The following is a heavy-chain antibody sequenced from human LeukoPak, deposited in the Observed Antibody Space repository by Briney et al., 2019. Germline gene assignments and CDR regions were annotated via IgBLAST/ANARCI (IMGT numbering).Heavy chain of an antibody. CDR2: IKQDGSEK. Sequence: GGSLRLSCAASGLTFSSYWMSWVRQAPGKGLEWVANIKQDGSEKYYVDSVKGRFTISRDNAKNSLYLQMNSLRAEDTAVYYCARDGDYGYYYYGMDVWGQGTTVTVSS. V-gene: IGHV3-7*01. CDR1: GLTFSSYW. CDR3: ARDGDYGYYYYGMDV. D-gene: IGHD4-17*01. J-gene: IGHJ6*02.